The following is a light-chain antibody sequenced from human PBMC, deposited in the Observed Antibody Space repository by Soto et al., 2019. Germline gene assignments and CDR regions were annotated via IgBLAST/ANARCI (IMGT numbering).Light chain of an antibody. CDR2: EAS. V-gene: IGKV3-11*01. CDR1: QTVGVR. CDR3: QQYGSPPIT. J-gene: IGKJ5*01. Sequence: EIVLTQSPATLSSSPGERSTLSFMASQTVGVRLALYQHKPGQAPRLIIYEASNRAAGIPARFSGSGSGTDFTLTITSLEPEDFAVYYCQQYGSPPITFGQGTRLEIK.